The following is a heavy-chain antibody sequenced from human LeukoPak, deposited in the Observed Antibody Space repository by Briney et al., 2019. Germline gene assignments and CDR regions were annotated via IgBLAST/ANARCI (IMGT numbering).Heavy chain of an antibody. CDR2: IYYSGST. CDR3: ARDRGSGGGFDY. V-gene: IGHV4-59*01. D-gene: IGHD3-10*01. CDR1: GGSISGDY. Sequence: SETLSLTCTVSGGSISGDYWSWIRQAPGKGLEWIAYIYYSGSTNYNPSLKSLVTISVDTSKNQFSLKLTSVTATDTAVYYCARDRGSGGGFDYWGQGTLVTVSS. J-gene: IGHJ4*02.